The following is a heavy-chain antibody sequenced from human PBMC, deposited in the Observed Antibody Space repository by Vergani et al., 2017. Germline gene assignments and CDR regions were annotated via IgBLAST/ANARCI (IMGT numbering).Heavy chain of an antibody. J-gene: IGHJ5*02. V-gene: IGHV3-7*01. CDR3: ARDQNLMRGADWFDP. D-gene: IGHD2/OR15-2a*01. CDR2: IKQDGSEK. Sequence: EVQLVESGGGLVQPGGSLRLSCAASGFTFSSYWMSWVRQAPGKGLEWVANIKQDGSEKYYVDSVKGRFTISRDNAKNSLYLQMNSLRAEDTAVYYCARDQNLMRGADWFDPWGQGTLVTVSS. CDR1: GFTFSSYW.